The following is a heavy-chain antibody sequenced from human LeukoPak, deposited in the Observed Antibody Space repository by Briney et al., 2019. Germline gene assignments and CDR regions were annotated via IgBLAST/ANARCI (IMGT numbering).Heavy chain of an antibody. D-gene: IGHD3-16*01. V-gene: IGHV3-74*01. CDR2: IKIDGRTT. Sequence: GGSLRLSCAASGMTFSNHWMHWVRQVPRKGLVWVSLIKIDGRTTIYADSVKGRFTISRDNGKSTLYLQMNSLRAEDTAIYYCTTGPSYGYEWWGQGTVVTVSS. J-gene: IGHJ4*02. CDR3: TTGPSYGYEW. CDR1: GMTFSNHW.